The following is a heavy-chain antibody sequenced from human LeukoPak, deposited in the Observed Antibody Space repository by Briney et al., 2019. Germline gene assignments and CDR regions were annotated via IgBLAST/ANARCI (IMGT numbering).Heavy chain of an antibody. D-gene: IGHD6-13*01. V-gene: IGHV4-59*08. CDR2: IYNSGST. J-gene: IGHJ4*02. CDR3: AGDRNSNRWHKY. Sequence: SETLSLTCSVSGDSISSYYWRWIRQPPGKGLEWIGYIYNSGSTNYNPSLKSRVTISADTSKNQFSLRLSSVTAADTAVYYCAGDRNSNRWHKYWGQGTLVTVSS. CDR1: GDSISSYY.